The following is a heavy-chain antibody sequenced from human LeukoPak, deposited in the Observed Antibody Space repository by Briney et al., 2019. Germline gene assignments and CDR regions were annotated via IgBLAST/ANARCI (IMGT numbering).Heavy chain of an antibody. CDR2: INHSGST. D-gene: IGHD6-13*01. J-gene: IGHJ4*02. Sequence: SETLSLTCAVYGGSFSGYYWSWIRQPPGKGLERIGEINHSGSTNYNPSLRSRVTISVDTSKNQFSLKLSSVTAADTAVYYCARGLYSSSWYFIHWGQGTLVTVSP. CDR3: ARGLYSSSWYFIH. CDR1: GGSFSGYY. V-gene: IGHV4-34*01.